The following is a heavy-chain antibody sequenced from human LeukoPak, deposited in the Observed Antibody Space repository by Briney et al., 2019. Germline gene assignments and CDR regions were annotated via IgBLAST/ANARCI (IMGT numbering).Heavy chain of an antibody. D-gene: IGHD3-16*02. V-gene: IGHV3-20*04. CDR1: GFTFDDYG. J-gene: IGHJ4*02. Sequence: PGGSLRLSCAASGFTFDDYGMSWVRHAPGKGLEWVSGINWNGGSTGYADSVKGRFTISRDNSKNTLYLQMNSLRAEDTAVYYCAKEDRTFGGVIGVDYWGQGTLVTVSS. CDR2: INWNGGST. CDR3: AKEDRTFGGVIGVDY.